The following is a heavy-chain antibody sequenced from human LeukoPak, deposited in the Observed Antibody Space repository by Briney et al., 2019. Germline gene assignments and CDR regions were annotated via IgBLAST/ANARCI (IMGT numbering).Heavy chain of an antibody. D-gene: IGHD3-22*01. CDR3: ARGSYYYDSSGYVRSWFDP. Sequence: KPSETLSLTCTVSGGSISSSSYYWGWIRQPPGKGLEWIGSIYYSGSTYYNPSLKSRVTISVDTSKNQFSLKLSSVTAADTAVYYCARGSYYYDSSGYVRSWFDPWGQGTLVTVSS. CDR2: IYYSGST. J-gene: IGHJ5*02. CDR1: GGSISSSSYY. V-gene: IGHV4-39*07.